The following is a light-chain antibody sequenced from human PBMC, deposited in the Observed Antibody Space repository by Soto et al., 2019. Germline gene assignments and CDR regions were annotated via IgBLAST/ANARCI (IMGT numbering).Light chain of an antibody. J-gene: IGLJ7*01. V-gene: IGLV2-23*01. Sequence: QSVLTQPASVCGSPGQWITLSCTGANCDVGSYNLVSWYQQYPGKAPKVFIYEGSKRPSGVSDRCSGSKSGSTASLTISGLQADDEADYYCCSYGCNNIGIFGGGTLLTVL. CDR2: EGS. CDR3: CSYGCNNIGI. CDR1: NCDVGSYNL.